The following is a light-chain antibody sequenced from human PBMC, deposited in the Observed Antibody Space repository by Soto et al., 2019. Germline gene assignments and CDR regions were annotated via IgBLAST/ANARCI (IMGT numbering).Light chain of an antibody. Sequence: DVQMTQSPSSLSASVGDRVTITCRASQGIYTYLAWYQQKPGQVPNLRIYDASTLQPGVPSRFSGSGSGTDFSLTISSLQPEDVATYYCQRYNSAPRTFGPGTKVEV. CDR2: DAS. V-gene: IGKV1-27*01. J-gene: IGKJ1*01. CDR3: QRYNSAPRT. CDR1: QGIYTY.